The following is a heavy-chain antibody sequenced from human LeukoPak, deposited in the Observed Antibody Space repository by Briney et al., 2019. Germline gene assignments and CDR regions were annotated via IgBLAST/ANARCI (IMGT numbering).Heavy chain of an antibody. CDR1: GFTFSSYA. Sequence: GGSLRLSCAASGFTFSSYAMSWVRQAPGNGLDWVSAVSGSGGSTYYADSVKGRFTISRDNSKNTLYLQMNILRAEDTAVYYFAKVVRHPDPAAFFDYWGQGTLVTVSS. D-gene: IGHD1-14*01. V-gene: IGHV3-23*01. CDR3: AKVVRHPDPAAFFDY. J-gene: IGHJ4*02. CDR2: VSGSGGST.